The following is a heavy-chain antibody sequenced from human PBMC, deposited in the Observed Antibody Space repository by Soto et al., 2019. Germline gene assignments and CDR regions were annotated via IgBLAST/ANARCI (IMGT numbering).Heavy chain of an antibody. V-gene: IGHV4-34*01. D-gene: IGHD3-10*01. J-gene: IGHJ3*02. CDR1: GGSFSGYY. Sequence: SETLSLTCAVYGGSFSGYYWSWIRQPPGKGLEWIGEINHSGSTYYNPSLKSRVTISVDTSKNQFSLKLSSVTAADTAVYYCARRYGSAFDIWGQGTMVTVS. CDR3: ARRYGSAFDI. CDR2: INHSGST.